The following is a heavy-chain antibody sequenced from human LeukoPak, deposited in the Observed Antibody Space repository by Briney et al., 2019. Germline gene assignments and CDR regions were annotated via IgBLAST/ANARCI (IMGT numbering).Heavy chain of an antibody. D-gene: IGHD3-10*01. CDR2: ILHSGDT. J-gene: IGHJ4*02. CDR3: ASAAQVTMVRALIVGFNFDH. Sequence: SETLSLTCVVSGGFISSSGYSWTWVRQPPGKGLEWIGYILHSGDTNYSPSLGSRVTISVDRPKTQFSLKSTSVSAPDTAVYSCASAAQVTMVRALIVGFNFDHWGQGTQVTVSS. CDR1: GGFISSSGYS. V-gene: IGHV4-30-2*01.